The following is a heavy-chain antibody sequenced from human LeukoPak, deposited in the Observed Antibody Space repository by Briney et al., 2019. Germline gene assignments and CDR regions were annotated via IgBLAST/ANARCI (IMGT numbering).Heavy chain of an antibody. Sequence: SDTLSLTCTVSGGSISGYYWSWIRQSPGKGLEWIGYIYYSGSTNYNPSLKSRVTISVDTSKNQFSLKLSSVTAADTAVYYCARDSVPHYDFWSGYPNYGMDVWGQGTTVTVSS. D-gene: IGHD3-3*01. CDR1: GGSISGYY. V-gene: IGHV4-59*01. CDR2: IYYSGST. J-gene: IGHJ6*02. CDR3: ARDSVPHYDFWSGYPNYGMDV.